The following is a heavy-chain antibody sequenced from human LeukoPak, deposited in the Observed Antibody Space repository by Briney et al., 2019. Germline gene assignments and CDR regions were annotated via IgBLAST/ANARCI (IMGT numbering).Heavy chain of an antibody. CDR3: ARDTYYYDSSGYWPAFDI. D-gene: IGHD3-22*01. Sequence: KSSETLSLTCTVSGGSISSYYWSWIRQPAGKGLEWIGRIYTSGSTNYNPSLKSRVTMSVDTSKNQFSLKLSSVTAADTAVYSCARDTYYYDSSGYWPAFDIWGQGTMVTVSS. V-gene: IGHV4-4*07. CDR2: IYTSGST. CDR1: GGSISSYY. J-gene: IGHJ3*02.